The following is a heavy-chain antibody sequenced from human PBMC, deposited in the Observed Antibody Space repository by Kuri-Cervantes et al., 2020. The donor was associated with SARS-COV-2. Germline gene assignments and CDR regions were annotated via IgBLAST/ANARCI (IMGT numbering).Heavy chain of an antibody. D-gene: IGHD5-24*01. CDR2: INHSGST. CDR3: ARVDGYTLGFDY. Sequence: SETLSLTCAVYGGSFSGYYWSWIRQPPGKGLEWIREINHSGSTNYNPSLKGRVTISVDTSKNQFSLKLSSVTAADTAVYYCARVDGYTLGFDYWGQGTLVTVSS. V-gene: IGHV4-34*01. J-gene: IGHJ4*02. CDR1: GGSFSGYY.